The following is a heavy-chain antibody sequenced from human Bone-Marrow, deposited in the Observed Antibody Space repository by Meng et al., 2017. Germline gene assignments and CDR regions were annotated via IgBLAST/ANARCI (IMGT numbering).Heavy chain of an antibody. Sequence: SVKVSCKASGGTFSSYAISWVRQAPGQGLEWMGGIIPIFGTANYAQKFQGRVTITADKSTSTAYMELSSLRSEDTAVYYCARDIVGAYAFDIWGQGTMVTVSS. V-gene: IGHV1-69*06. CDR2: IIPIFGTA. CDR1: GGTFSSYA. D-gene: IGHD1-26*01. J-gene: IGHJ3*02. CDR3: ARDIVGAYAFDI.